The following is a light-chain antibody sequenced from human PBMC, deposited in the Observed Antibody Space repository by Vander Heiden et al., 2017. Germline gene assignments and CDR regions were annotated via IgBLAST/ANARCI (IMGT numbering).Light chain of an antibody. CDR1: QSILYHSDNENY. J-gene: IGKJ4*01. CDR3: QQYYSVPLT. V-gene: IGKV4-1*01. Sequence: DIVMTQSPDSLSVSLGERATIKCKSSQSILYHSDNENYLACYQQKPGQPPKLLIHWASAREPGVPDRFSGSGSGADFTLTISNLQAEDVAVYFCQQYYSVPLTFGGGTKVEIK. CDR2: WAS.